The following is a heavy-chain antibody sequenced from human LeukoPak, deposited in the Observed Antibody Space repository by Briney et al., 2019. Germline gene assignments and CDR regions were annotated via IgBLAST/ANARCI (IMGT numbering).Heavy chain of an antibody. J-gene: IGHJ5*01. D-gene: IGHD2-2*01. CDR1: GYTFTGYY. CDR3: ARDPSNTSGWKTWFDS. Sequence: ASVKVSCKASGYTFTGYYMHWVRQAPGQGLEWMGWINPNSGGTNYAQKFQGRVTMTTDTSTSTAYMELRSLRSDDTAVYYCARDPSNTSGWKTWFDSWGQGTLVTVSS. CDR2: INPNSGGT. V-gene: IGHV1-2*02.